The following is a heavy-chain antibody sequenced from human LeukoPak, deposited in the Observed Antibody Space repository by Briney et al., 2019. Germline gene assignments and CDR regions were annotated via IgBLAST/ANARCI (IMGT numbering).Heavy chain of an antibody. D-gene: IGHD4-17*01. CDR2: VSGSGGTT. CDR3: AKARTTTTAGWFDP. CDR1: GFTLSSFP. J-gene: IGHJ5*02. Sequence: PGGSLRLSCAASGFTLSSFPMTWVRQAPGKGLEWVSTVSGSGGTTFYADSVKGRFTISRDNSKNTLYLQMNSLRVEDTALYYCAKARTTTTAGWFDPWGQGTLVTVSS. V-gene: IGHV3-23*01.